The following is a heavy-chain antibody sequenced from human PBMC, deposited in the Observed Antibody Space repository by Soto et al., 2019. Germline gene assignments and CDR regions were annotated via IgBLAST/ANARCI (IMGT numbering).Heavy chain of an antibody. V-gene: IGHV1-3*01. D-gene: IGHD3-3*01. CDR3: ARDQTIFVTRHWFDP. CDR1: GYTFTSCA. J-gene: IGHJ5*02. Sequence: ASVKVSCKASGYTFTSCAMHWVRQAPGQRLEWMGWINAGNGNTKYSQKFQGRVTITRDTSASTAYMELSSLRSEDTAVYYCARDQTIFVTRHWFDPWGQGTLVTVSS. CDR2: INAGNGNT.